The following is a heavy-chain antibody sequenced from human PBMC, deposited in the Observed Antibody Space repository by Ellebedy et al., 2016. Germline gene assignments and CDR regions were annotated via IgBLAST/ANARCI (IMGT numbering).Heavy chain of an antibody. J-gene: IGHJ6*03. CDR3: ARVLDGTTRAQRDYYMDV. V-gene: IGHV4-59*08. CDR1: GGSISSYY. Sequence: SETLSLTCTVSGGSISSYYWSWIRQPPGKGLEWIGYIYYSGDTNYNPSLKSRVTMSVDTSKNHFSLTLNSVTAADTAVYYCARVLDGTTRAQRDYYMDVWGKGTTVTVSS. D-gene: IGHD1-14*01. CDR2: IYYSGDT.